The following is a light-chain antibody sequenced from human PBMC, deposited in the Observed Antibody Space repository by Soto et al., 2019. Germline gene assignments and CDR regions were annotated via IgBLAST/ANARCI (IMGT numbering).Light chain of an antibody. V-gene: IGLV2-14*01. CDR1: SSDVGGYNY. CDR2: DVS. CDR3: SSYTGSSTLYV. Sequence: QSALTQPAAVSGSPGQTTTISCTGPSSDVGGYNYVSWYQQHPGKAPKLMIYDVSNRPSGVSNRFSGSKSGNTASLTISGLQAEDEADYYCSSYTGSSTLYVFGTGT. J-gene: IGLJ1*01.